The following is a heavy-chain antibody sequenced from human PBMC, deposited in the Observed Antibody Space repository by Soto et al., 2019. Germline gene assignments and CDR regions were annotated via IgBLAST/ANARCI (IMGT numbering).Heavy chain of an antibody. CDR2: IYYSGST. D-gene: IGHD3-22*01. CDR3: ARDNNGGYFPFDY. J-gene: IGHJ4*02. Sequence: SETLSLTCTVSGGSISSSSYYWGWIRQPPGKGLEWIGSIYYSGSTYYNPSLKSRVTISVDTSKNQFSLKLSSVTAADTAVYYCARDNNGGYFPFDYWGQGTLVTVSS. CDR1: GGSISSSSYY. V-gene: IGHV4-39*02.